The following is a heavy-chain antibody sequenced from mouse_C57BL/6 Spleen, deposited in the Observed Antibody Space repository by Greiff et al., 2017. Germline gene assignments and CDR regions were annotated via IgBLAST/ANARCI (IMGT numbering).Heavy chain of an antibody. V-gene: IGHV1-52*01. J-gene: IGHJ2*01. CDR1: GYTFTSYW. D-gene: IGHD1-1*01. CDR2: IDPSDSET. CDR3: AREGITTVVATVDY. Sequence: QVQLQQPGAELVRPGSSVKLSCKASGYTFTSYWMHWVKQRPIQGLEWIGNIDPSDSETNYNQKFKDKATLTVDKSSSTAYMQLSSLTSEDSAVYYCAREGITTVVATVDYWGQGTTLTVSS.